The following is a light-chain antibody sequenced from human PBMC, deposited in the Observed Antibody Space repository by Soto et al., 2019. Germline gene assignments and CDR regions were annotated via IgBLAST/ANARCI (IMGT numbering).Light chain of an antibody. CDR2: DAS. J-gene: IGKJ5*01. CDR1: QDISNY. V-gene: IGKV1-33*01. CDR3: QQLLSYPIT. Sequence: ILLTQSPSSLSAYVGDRVNITCQASQDISNYLNWYQQKPGKAPKLLIYDASNLETGVPSRFSGSGSGTSFTLTISSLQPEDFATYYCQQLLSYPITFGQGTRLEI.